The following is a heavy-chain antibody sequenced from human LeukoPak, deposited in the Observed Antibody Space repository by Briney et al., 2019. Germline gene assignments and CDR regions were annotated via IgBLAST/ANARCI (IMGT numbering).Heavy chain of an antibody. CDR1: GFTSSSYW. CDR3: ARTFPRGYYGMDV. V-gene: IGHV3-7*03. D-gene: IGHD3-10*01. CDR2: IKQDGSEK. J-gene: IGHJ6*04. Sequence: PGGSLRLSCAASGFTSSSYWMSWVRQAPGKGLEWVANIKQDGSEKYYVDSVKGRFTISRDNAKNSLYLQMNSLRAEDTAVYYCARTFPRGYYGMDVWGKGTTVTVSS.